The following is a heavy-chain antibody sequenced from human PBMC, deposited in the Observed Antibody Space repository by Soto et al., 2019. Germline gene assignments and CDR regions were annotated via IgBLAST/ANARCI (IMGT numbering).Heavy chain of an antibody. CDR1: GFTFSSYA. Sequence: GGSLRLSCSASGFTFSSYAMHWVRQAPGKGLEYVSAISSNGGSTYYADSVKGRFTISRDNSKNTLYLQMSSLRAEDTAVYYCVKPFKRDIVVVPAARYYFDYWGQGTLVTVSS. V-gene: IGHV3-64D*08. CDR3: VKPFKRDIVVVPAARYYFDY. CDR2: ISSNGGST. D-gene: IGHD2-2*01. J-gene: IGHJ4*02.